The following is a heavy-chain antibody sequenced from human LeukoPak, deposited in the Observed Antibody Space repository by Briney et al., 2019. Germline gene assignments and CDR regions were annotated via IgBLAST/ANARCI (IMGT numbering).Heavy chain of an antibody. CDR1: GGSFSGYY. V-gene: IGHV4-34*01. Sequence: PSETLSLTCAVYGGSFSGYYWSWLRQPPGKGLEWIGEINHSGRTNYSTSLKRGVTISVDTSKNQFSLKLSSVTAADTAVYYCARGLLYWFDPWGQGTLVTVSS. J-gene: IGHJ5*02. CDR3: ARGLLYWFDP. CDR2: INHSGRT. D-gene: IGHD1-26*01.